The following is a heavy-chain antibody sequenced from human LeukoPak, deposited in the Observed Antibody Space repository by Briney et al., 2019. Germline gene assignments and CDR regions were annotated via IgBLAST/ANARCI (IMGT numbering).Heavy chain of an antibody. J-gene: IGHJ4*02. CDR2: IFYSGRA. V-gene: IGHV4-59*08. CDR3: ARSTAAAVVDY. D-gene: IGHD6-13*01. Sequence: LETLSLTCTVSGGSMSSYYWGWIRQPPGKGLECLGYIFYSGRATYNPSLSSRITISVDTSKNQFSLRLTSVTAADTAMYFCARSTAAAVVDYWGQGTLLTLFS. CDR1: GGSMSSYY.